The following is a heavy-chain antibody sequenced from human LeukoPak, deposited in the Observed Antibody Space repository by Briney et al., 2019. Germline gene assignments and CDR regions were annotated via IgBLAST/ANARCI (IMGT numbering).Heavy chain of an antibody. V-gene: IGHV1-2*02. J-gene: IGHJ4*02. D-gene: IGHD2-15*01. CDR3: ARDGAYCSGGSCPIHFDY. CDR1: GYTFTGYY. CDR2: INPNSGGT. Sequence: ASVKVPCKASGYTFTGYYMHWVRQAPGQGLEWMGWINPNSGGTNYAQKFQGRVTMTRDTSISTAYMELSRLRSDDTAVYYCARDGAYCSGGSCPIHFDYWGQGTLVTVSS.